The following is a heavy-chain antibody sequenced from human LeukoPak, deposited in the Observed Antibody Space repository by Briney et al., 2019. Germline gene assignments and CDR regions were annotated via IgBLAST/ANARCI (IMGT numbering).Heavy chain of an antibody. V-gene: IGHV4-61*01. Sequence: PSETLSLTCTVSGGSVGSGSYYWSWIRQPTGKGLEWIGYIYYSGSTNYNPSLKSRVTISVDTSKNQFSLKLSSVTAADTAVYYCARVGVVVTARWFDPWGQGTLVTVSS. J-gene: IGHJ5*02. CDR2: IYYSGST. CDR1: GGSVGSGSYY. D-gene: IGHD2-21*02. CDR3: ARVGVVVTARWFDP.